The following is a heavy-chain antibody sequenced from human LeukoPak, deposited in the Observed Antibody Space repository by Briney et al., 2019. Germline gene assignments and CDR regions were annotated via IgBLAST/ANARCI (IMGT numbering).Heavy chain of an antibody. J-gene: IGHJ5*02. CDR2: IIPILGIA. Sequence: GSSVKASCKASGGTFSSYTISWVRQAPGQGLEWMGRIIPILGIANYAQKFQGRVTITADKSTSTAYMELSSLRSEDTAVYYCARGLCSSTSCYLSWFDPWGQGTLVTVSS. D-gene: IGHD2-2*01. CDR1: GGTFSSYT. V-gene: IGHV1-69*02. CDR3: ARGLCSSTSCYLSWFDP.